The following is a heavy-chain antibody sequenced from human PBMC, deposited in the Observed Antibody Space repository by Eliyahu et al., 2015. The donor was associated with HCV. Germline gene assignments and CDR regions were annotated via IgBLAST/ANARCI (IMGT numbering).Heavy chain of an antibody. Sequence: VLLVESGGGLVQPGGSLKLXCAXSGFTFXNXXMXWVRQAPGKGLQWVANIKQDGSEQNYADSVKGRLIISRDNAKKSVYLQVNTLRAEDTAVYYCARIGYSSSSWDFWGQGTLVTVSS. CDR2: IKQDGSEQ. CDR1: GFTFXNXX. J-gene: IGHJ4*02. D-gene: IGHD6-6*01. V-gene: IGHV3-7*03. CDR3: ARIGYSSSSWDF.